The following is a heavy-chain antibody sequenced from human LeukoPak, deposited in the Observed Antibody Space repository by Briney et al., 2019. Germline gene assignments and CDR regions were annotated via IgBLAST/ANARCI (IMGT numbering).Heavy chain of an antibody. CDR2: IYVSGTT. J-gene: IGHJ4*02. V-gene: IGHV3-53*01. CDR3: GRHAYGGSPPLS. CDR1: GFAVRDGY. Sequence: GGSLRLSCAASGFAVRDGYMSWVRQAPGKRLEWLAFIYVSGTTFYAASVKGRFTISRDNAKNTVYLQMNNLRAEDTALYYCGRHAYGGSPPLSWGQGALVTVSS. D-gene: IGHD3-10*01.